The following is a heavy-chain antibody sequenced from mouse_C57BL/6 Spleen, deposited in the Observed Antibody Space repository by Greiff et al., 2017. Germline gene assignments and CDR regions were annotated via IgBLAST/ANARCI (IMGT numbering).Heavy chain of an antibody. V-gene: IGHV3-6*01. CDR3: ARDLLLFAY. D-gene: IGHD2-1*01. CDR2: ISYDGSN. Sequence: VQLQESGPGLVKPSQSLSLTCSVTGYSITSGYYWNWIRQFPGNKLEWMGYISYDGSNNYNPSLKNRISITRDTSKNQFFLKLNSVTTEDTATYYCARDLLLFAYWGQGTLVTVSA. CDR1: GYSITSGYY. J-gene: IGHJ3*01.